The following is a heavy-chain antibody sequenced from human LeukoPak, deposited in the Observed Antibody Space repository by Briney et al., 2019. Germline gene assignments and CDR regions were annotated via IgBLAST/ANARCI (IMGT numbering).Heavy chain of an antibody. CDR3: ARAKPSSPMLLRDS. J-gene: IGHJ4*02. CDR2: INPINGST. Sequence: ASVKVSCKASGYIFSSYDMNWVRQAPGQGLEWMGIINPINGSTSYAQKFQGRFTMTTDTSTSTAYMELSSLRSEDTAVYYCARAKPSSPMLLRDSWGKGKLVTV. V-gene: IGHV1-46*01. CDR1: GYIFSSYD. D-gene: IGHD6-13*01.